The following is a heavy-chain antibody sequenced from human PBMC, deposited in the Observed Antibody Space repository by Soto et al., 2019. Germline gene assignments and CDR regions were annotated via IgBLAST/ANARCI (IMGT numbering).Heavy chain of an antibody. CDR2: INHSGST. CDR3: ARLGDSWQWERIRYYYYGMDV. D-gene: IGHD1-26*01. J-gene: IGHJ6*02. Sequence: KPSETLSLTCAVYGGSFSGYYWSWVRQPLGKGLEWIGEINHSGSTNYNPSLKSRVTISVDTSKNQFSLKLSSVTAADTAVYYCARLGDSWQWERIRYYYYGMDVWGQGTTVAVSS. V-gene: IGHV4-34*01. CDR1: GGSFSGYY.